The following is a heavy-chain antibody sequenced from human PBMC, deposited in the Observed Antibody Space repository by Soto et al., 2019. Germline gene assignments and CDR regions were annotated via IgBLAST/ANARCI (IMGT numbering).Heavy chain of an antibody. D-gene: IGHD3-3*01. V-gene: IGHV4-59*08. CDR3: ARHAYYDFWSGPSGYYYYYMDV. CDR1: GGSISSYY. Sequence: PSETLSLTCTVSGGSISSYYWSWIRQPPGKGLEWIGYIYYSGSTNYNPSLKSRVTISVDTSKNQFSLKLSSVTAADTAVYYCARHAYYDFWSGPSGYYYYYMDVWGKGTTVTVSS. J-gene: IGHJ6*03. CDR2: IYYSGST.